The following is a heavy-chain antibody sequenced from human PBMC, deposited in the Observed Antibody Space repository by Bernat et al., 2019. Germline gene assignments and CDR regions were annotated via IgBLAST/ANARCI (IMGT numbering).Heavy chain of an antibody. J-gene: IGHJ3*02. CDR3: ARPYSSGWEDAFDI. V-gene: IGHV3-30-3*01. Sequence: QVQLVESGGGVVQPGRSLRLSCAASGFTFSSYAMHWVRQAPGKRLEWVAVISYDGSNKYYADSVKGRFTISRDNSKNTLYLQMNSLRAEDTAVYYCARPYSSGWEDAFDIWGQGTMVTVSS. CDR2: ISYDGSNK. CDR1: GFTFSSYA. D-gene: IGHD6-19*01.